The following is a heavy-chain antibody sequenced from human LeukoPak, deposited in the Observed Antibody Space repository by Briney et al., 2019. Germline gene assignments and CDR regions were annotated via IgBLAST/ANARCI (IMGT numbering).Heavy chain of an antibody. CDR3: AREFYCSGGSCYLSFSKHYAFDI. D-gene: IGHD2-15*01. Sequence: GGSLRLSCAASGFTFSSYSMNWVRQAPGKGLEWVSSISSSSSYIYYADSAKGRFTISRDNAKNSLYLQMNSLRAEDTAVYYCAREFYCSGGSCYLSFSKHYAFDIWCQGTMVTVSS. CDR2: ISSSSSYI. V-gene: IGHV3-21*01. CDR1: GFTFSSYS. J-gene: IGHJ3*02.